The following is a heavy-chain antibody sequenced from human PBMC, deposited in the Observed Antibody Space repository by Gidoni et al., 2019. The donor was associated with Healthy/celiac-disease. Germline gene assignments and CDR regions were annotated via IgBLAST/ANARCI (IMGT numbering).Heavy chain of an antibody. Sequence: EVQLLESGGGLVQHGGSLRLSGAASGFNFSSYAMSWVRQAQWKGLEWVSAISGSGGSTYYADSVTGLFTISRDNSKNTLYLQMHSLRAEDTAVYYCAKDPVDIVGEGIQHWGQGTLVTVSS. D-gene: IGHD2-15*01. CDR3: AKDPVDIVGEGIQH. V-gene: IGHV3-23*01. J-gene: IGHJ1*01. CDR1: GFNFSSYA. CDR2: ISGSGGST.